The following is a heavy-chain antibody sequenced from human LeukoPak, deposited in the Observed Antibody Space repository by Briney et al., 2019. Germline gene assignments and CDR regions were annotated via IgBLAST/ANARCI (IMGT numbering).Heavy chain of an antibody. CDR3: AHRWVGSSWYWVYFDY. D-gene: IGHD6-13*01. CDR1: GFAVRTGGGG. V-gene: IGHV2-5*01. J-gene: IGHJ4*02. Sequence: SGPTLLQPTRTLTLTYTLSGFAVRTGGGGGGWIRQPPEKALEWHSLIYWYDDKRYSPSLKRRLTITNDTSKNQVVLSMTDMDPVDTATYYCAHRWVGSSWYWVYFDYWGPGTLVTVSS. CDR2: IYWYDDK.